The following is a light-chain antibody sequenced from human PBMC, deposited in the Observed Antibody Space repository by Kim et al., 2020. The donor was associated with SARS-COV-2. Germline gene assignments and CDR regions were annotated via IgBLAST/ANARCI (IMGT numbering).Light chain of an antibody. J-gene: IGKJ2*01. CDR3: HQCGSSPYT. Sequence: LSPGPSAALSCRASQSVSINYVAWYQQKPGQPPRLLIYGASGRATGVPDRFTGGGSGTDFSLTIDRLEPEDVAVYFCHQCGSSPYTFGQGTKLEI. V-gene: IGKV3-20*01. CDR2: GAS. CDR1: QSVSINY.